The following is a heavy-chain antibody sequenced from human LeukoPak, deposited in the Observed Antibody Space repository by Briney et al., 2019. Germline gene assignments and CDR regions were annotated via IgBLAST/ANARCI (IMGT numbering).Heavy chain of an antibody. Sequence: GGSLRLSCAASGFTFDEYGMSWVRQTPGKGLEWVSGIDWTGGSTGYADSVKGRFTISRNNAKNSLYLQMNSLRAEDTAVYYCARGDYYGSGSYRQRISDYWGQGTLVTVSS. CDR1: GFTFDEYG. J-gene: IGHJ4*02. CDR3: ARGDYYGSGSYRQRISDY. V-gene: IGHV3-20*04. CDR2: IDWTGGST. D-gene: IGHD3-10*01.